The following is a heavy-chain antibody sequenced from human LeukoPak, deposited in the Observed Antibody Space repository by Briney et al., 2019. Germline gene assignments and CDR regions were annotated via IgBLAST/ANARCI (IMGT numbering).Heavy chain of an antibody. CDR2: ISYDGSNK. V-gene: IGHV3-30-3*01. D-gene: IGHD3-10*01. J-gene: IGHJ4*02. CDR1: GFTFSSYA. CDR3: ARNAISYGSGSYYNPLYFDY. Sequence: PGGSLRLSCAASGFTFSSYAMHWVRQAPGKGLEGVAIISYDGSNKYYADSVKGRFTISRDNSKNTLYLQMNSLRAEDTAVYYCARNAISYGSGSYYNPLYFDYWGQGTLVTVSS.